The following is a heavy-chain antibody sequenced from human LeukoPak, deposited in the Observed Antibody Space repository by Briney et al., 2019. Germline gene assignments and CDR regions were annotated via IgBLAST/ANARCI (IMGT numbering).Heavy chain of an antibody. V-gene: IGHV3-23*01. CDR3: ARDHHRRLYDSQARDTFDI. CDR2: ISGSGGST. CDR1: GFTFSSYG. Sequence: GGSLRLSCAASGFTFSSYGMSWVRQAPGKGLEWVSAISGSGGSTYYADSVKGRFTISRDNSKNTLYLQMNSLRAEDTAVYYCARDHHRRLYDSQARDTFDIWGQGTMVTVSS. D-gene: IGHD3-22*01. J-gene: IGHJ3*02.